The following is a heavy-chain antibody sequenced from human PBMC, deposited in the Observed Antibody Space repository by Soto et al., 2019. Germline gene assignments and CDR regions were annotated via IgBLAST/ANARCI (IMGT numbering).Heavy chain of an antibody. CDR2: IKQDGSEK. D-gene: IGHD3-9*01. Sequence: EVQLVESGGGLVQPGGSLRLSCAASGFTFSSYWMSWVRQAPGKGLEWVANIKQDGSEKYYVDSVKGRFTISRDNAKNSLYLQMNSVRAGDTAVYYCARDSYYDILTGQVPYYYYGMDVWGQGTTVTVSS. CDR3: ARDSYYDILTGQVPYYYYGMDV. V-gene: IGHV3-7*05. CDR1: GFTFSSYW. J-gene: IGHJ6*02.